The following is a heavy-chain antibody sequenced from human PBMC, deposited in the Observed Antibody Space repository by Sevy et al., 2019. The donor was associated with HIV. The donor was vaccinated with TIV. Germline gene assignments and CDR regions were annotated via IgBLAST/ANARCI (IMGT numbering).Heavy chain of an antibody. Sequence: ASVKVSCKASGGNFRNYVISWVRQAPGQGLVWMGGIIPTSGTANYAQKFQGRVTIIADESTSTAYMELSSLRSEDTAVYYCARLYPCGGACYYFDSWGQGTLVTVSS. CDR3: ARLYPCGGACYYFDS. CDR2: IIPTSGTA. J-gene: IGHJ4*02. D-gene: IGHD2-21*02. V-gene: IGHV1-69*13. CDR1: GGNFRNYV.